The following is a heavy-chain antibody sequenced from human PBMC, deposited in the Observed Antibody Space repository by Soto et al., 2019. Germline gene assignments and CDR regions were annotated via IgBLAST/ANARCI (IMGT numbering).Heavy chain of an antibody. V-gene: IGHV1-46*01. CDR1: GYTFTSYY. D-gene: IGHD2-15*01. CDR2: INPSGGST. J-gene: IGHJ5*02. Sequence: QVQLVQSGAEVKKPGASVKVSCKASGYTFTSYYMHWVRQAPGQGLEWMGIINPSGGSTSYAQKFQGRVTMTRDTSTSLFYMELSSLRSEDTAVYYCARGQGIEWFDPCGQGTLVTVSS. CDR3: ARGQGIEWFDP.